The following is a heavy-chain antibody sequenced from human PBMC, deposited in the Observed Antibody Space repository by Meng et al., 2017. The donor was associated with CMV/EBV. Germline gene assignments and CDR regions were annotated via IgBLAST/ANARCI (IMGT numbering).Heavy chain of an antibody. V-gene: IGHV3-21*01. J-gene: IGHJ6*02. CDR2: ISSSSSYI. CDR3: ARDSGQEDYAGGVGMDV. D-gene: IGHD4-17*01. CDR1: GFTFSSYS. Sequence: GSLKISCAASGFTFSSYSMNWVRQAPGKGLEWVSSISSSSSYIYYADSVKGRFTISRDNAKNSLYLQMNSLRAEDTAVYYCARDSGQEDYAGGVGMDVWGQGTTVTVSS.